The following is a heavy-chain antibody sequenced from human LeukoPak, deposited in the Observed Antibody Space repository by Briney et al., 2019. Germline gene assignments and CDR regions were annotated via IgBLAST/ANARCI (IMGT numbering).Heavy chain of an antibody. V-gene: IGHV1-58*02. J-gene: IGHJ6*03. CDR2: IVVGSGNT. CDR3: AADANEYYYDSSGFYYFYMDV. Sequence: SVKVSCKASGFTFTSSAMQWVRQARGQRLEWIGWIVVGSGNTNYAQKFQERVTITRDMSTSTAYMELSSLRSEDTAVYYCAADANEYYYDSSGFYYFYMDVWGKGTTVTVSS. D-gene: IGHD3-22*01. CDR1: GFTFTSSA.